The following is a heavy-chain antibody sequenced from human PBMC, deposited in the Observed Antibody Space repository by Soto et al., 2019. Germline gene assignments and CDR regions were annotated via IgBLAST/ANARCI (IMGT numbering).Heavy chain of an antibody. CDR1: GFTFTSSA. V-gene: IGHV1-58*02. Sequence: ASVKVSCKASGFTFTSSAMQWVRQARGQRLEWIGWIVVGSGNTNYAQKFQERVTITTDMSTSTAYMELSSLRSDDTAVYYCARVPITIFGVVIPNWFDPWGQGTLVTVSS. CDR3: ARVPITIFGVVIPNWFDP. CDR2: IVVGSGNT. D-gene: IGHD3-3*01. J-gene: IGHJ5*02.